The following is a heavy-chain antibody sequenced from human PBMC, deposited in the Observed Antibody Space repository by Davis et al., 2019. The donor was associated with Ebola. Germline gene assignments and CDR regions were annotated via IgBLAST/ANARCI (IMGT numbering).Heavy chain of an antibody. J-gene: IGHJ4*02. V-gene: IGHV4-39*01. CDR1: GGSISSYY. Sequence: SETLSLTCTVSGGSISSYYWGWIRQPPGKGLEWIGSIYYSGSTYYNPSLKSRVTISVDTSKNQFSLKLSSVTAADTAVYYCARRSTYYYDSSGYYTTSYFDYWGQGTLVTVSS. CDR2: IYYSGST. CDR3: ARRSTYYYDSSGYYTTSYFDY. D-gene: IGHD3-22*01.